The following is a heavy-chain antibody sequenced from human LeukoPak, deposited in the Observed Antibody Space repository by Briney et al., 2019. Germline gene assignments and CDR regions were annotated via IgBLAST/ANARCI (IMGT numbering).Heavy chain of an antibody. CDR2: IGGSGSYT. D-gene: IGHD6-13*01. J-gene: IGHJ4*02. CDR1: GFTFSTYA. Sequence: GGSLRLSCAASGFTFSTYAMIWVRQAQRKGLEWVSVIGGSGSYTYYADSVKGRFTISRDNSKDTLYLQMNSLRPEDTAVYYCARDWYDYWGQGTLVTVSS. V-gene: IGHV3-23*01. CDR3: ARDWYDY.